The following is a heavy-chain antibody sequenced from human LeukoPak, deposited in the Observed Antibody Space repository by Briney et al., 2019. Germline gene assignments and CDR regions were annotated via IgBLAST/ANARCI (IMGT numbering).Heavy chain of an antibody. J-gene: IGHJ4*02. CDR2: INHSGST. V-gene: IGHV4-34*01. CDR1: GGSFSGYY. Sequence: KSSETLSLTCAVYGGSFSGYYWSWIRQPPGKGLEWIGEINHSGSTNYNPSLKSRVTISVDTSKNQFSLKLSSVTAADTAVYYCAGGAAAGSYWGQGTLVTVSS. D-gene: IGHD6-13*01. CDR3: AGGAAAGSY.